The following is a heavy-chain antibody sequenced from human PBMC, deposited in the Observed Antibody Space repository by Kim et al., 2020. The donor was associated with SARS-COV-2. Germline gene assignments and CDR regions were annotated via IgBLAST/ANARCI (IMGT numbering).Heavy chain of an antibody. J-gene: IGHJ4*01. Sequence: SETLSLTCTVSGGTISSSSYYWGWIRQPPGKGLEWIGRIDYSGSTYYNPSLNSRVTISVDTSKNQHLLKLSSVIAAETAVYYCATHEHSSGCYIWESFD. CDR2: IDYSGST. V-gene: IGHV4-39*01. CDR3: ATHEHSSGCYIWESFD. CDR1: GGTISSSSYY. D-gene: IGHD6-19*01.